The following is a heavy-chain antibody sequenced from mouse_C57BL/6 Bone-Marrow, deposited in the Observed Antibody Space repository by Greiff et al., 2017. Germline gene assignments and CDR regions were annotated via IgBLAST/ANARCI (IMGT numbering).Heavy chain of an antibody. Sequence: QVQLQQSGAELARPGASVKLSCKASGYTFTSYGISWVKQRTGQGLEWIGELYPRSGNNYSNEKFKGKATLTAYKYTSTAYMGLRSLTSEYSAVYFCARWGRGLGFAYWGQGTLVTVSA. CDR2: LYPRSGNN. CDR1: GYTFTSYG. D-gene: IGHD6-1*01. J-gene: IGHJ3*01. V-gene: IGHV1-81*01. CDR3: ARWGRGLGFAY.